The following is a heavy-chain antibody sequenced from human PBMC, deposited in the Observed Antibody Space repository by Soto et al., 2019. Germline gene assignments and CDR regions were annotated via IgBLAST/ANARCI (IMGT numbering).Heavy chain of an antibody. D-gene: IGHD3-22*01. CDR2: IVVGSGNT. Sequence: SVKVSCKASGFTFTSSAVQWVRQARGQRLEWIGWIVVGSGNTNYAQKFQERVTITRDMSTSTAYMELSSLRSEDTAVYYCAADDSSGYSEFDPWGQGTLVTVSS. V-gene: IGHV1-58*01. CDR1: GFTFTSSA. CDR3: AADDSSGYSEFDP. J-gene: IGHJ5*02.